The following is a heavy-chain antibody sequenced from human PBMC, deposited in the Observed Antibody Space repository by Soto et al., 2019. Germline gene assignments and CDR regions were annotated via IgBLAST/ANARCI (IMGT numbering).Heavy chain of an antibody. CDR3: ARQRYDFWSGYYFRSFDY. Sequence: SETLSLTCTVSGGSISSYYWSWIRQPPGKGLEWIGYIYYSGSTNYNPSLKSRVTISVDTSKNQFSLKLSSVTAADTAVYYCARQRYDFWSGYYFRSFDYWGQGTLVTVSS. D-gene: IGHD3-3*01. CDR1: GGSISSYY. CDR2: IYYSGST. J-gene: IGHJ4*02. V-gene: IGHV4-59*08.